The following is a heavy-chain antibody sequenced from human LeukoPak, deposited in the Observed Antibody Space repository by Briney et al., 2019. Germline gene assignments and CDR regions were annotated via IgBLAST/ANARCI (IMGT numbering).Heavy chain of an antibody. CDR1: GFTFSSYS. Sequence: GGSLRLSCAASGFTFSSYSMNWVRQAPGKGLEWVSYISSSSSTIYYADCVKGRFTISRDNAKNSLYLQMNSLRAEDTAVYYCARTPDIRFGELLDYFDYWGQGTLVTVSS. D-gene: IGHD3-10*01. J-gene: IGHJ4*02. CDR3: ARTPDIRFGELLDYFDY. CDR2: ISSSSSTI. V-gene: IGHV3-48*04.